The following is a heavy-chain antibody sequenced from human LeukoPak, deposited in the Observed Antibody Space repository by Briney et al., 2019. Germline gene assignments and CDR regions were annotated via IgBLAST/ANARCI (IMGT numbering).Heavy chain of an antibody. D-gene: IGHD6-13*01. CDR2: ISYDGSNK. V-gene: IGHV3-30*18. CDR3: AKDASSSWFFDY. CDR1: GFTFSSYG. J-gene: IGHJ4*02. Sequence: GRSLRLSCAASGFTFSSYGMHWVRQAPGKGLEWVAVISYDGSNKYYADSVKGQFTISRDNSKNTLYLQMNSLRAEDTAVYYCAKDASSSWFFDYWGQGTLVTVSS.